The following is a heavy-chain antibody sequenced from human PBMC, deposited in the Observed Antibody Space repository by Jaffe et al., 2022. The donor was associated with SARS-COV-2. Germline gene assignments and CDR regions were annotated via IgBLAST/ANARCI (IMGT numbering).Heavy chain of an antibody. V-gene: IGHV3-23*04. CDR3: AKQQWLVSAPRAYYYYMDV. CDR2: ISGSGGST. D-gene: IGHD6-19*01. Sequence: EVQLVESGGGLVQPGGSLRLSCAASGFTFSSYAMSWVRQAPGKGLEWVSAISGSGGSTYYADSVKGRFTISRDNSKNTLYLQMNSLRAEDTAVYYCAKQQWLVSAPRAYYYYMDVWGKGTTVTVSS. CDR1: GFTFSSYA. J-gene: IGHJ6*03.